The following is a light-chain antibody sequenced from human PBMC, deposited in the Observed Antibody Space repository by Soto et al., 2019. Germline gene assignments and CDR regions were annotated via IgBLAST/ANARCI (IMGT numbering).Light chain of an antibody. J-gene: IGKJ1*01. CDR2: GAS. V-gene: IGKV3-15*01. Sequence: EKVITQSPPTLSASTGERATLSCRASQSISRNLAWFQQKPGQAPRLLIFGASTRAAGIPPRFSGSGSGTEFTLTISGLQSEDFAVYFCHQYENWPKTFGQGTKVDIK. CDR3: HQYENWPKT. CDR1: QSISRN.